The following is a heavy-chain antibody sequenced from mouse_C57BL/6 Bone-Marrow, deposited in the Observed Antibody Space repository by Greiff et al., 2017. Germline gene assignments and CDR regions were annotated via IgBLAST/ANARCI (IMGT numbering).Heavy chain of an antibody. D-gene: IGHD2-4*01. CDR3: ERRGLRGGYAMDY. Sequence: VQLQQSGAELVRPGASVKLSCKASGYTFTDYYINWVKQRPGQGLEWIARIYPGSGNTYYNEKFKGKATLTAEKSSSTAYMQLRSLTSEDSAFYVCERRGLRGGYAMDYWGQGTSVTVSS. V-gene: IGHV1-76*01. CDR1: GYTFTDYY. J-gene: IGHJ4*01. CDR2: IYPGSGNT.